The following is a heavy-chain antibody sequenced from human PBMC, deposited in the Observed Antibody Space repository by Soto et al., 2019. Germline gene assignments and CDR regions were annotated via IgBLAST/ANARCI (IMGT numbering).Heavy chain of an antibody. D-gene: IGHD6-6*01. CDR2: IYYSGST. J-gene: IGHJ4*02. CDR3: ARTSRFDC. CDR1: GGSISSYY. V-gene: IGHV4-59*12. Sequence: PSETLSLTCTVSGGSISSYYWSWIRQPPGKGLEWIGYIYYSGSTYYNPSLKSRVTISVDTSKNQFSLKLSSVTAADTAVYYCARTSRFDCWGQGTLVTVSS.